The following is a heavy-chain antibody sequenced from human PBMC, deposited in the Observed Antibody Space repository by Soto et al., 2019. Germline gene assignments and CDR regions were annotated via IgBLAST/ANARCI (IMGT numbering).Heavy chain of an antibody. CDR1: GFTFSSYA. CDR3: ARTRTGTAIDY. CDR2: ISYDGSNK. J-gene: IGHJ4*02. Sequence: QVQLVESGGGVVQPGRSLRLSCAASGFTFSSYAMHWVRQAPGKGLEWVAVISYDGSNKYYADSVKGRFTNSRDNSKNTLYLQMNSLRAEDTAVYYCARTRTGTAIDYWGQGTLVTVSS. V-gene: IGHV3-30-3*01. D-gene: IGHD1-1*01.